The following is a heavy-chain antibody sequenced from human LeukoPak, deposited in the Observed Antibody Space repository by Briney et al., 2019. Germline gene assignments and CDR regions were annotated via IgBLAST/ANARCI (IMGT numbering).Heavy chain of an antibody. V-gene: IGHV3-23*01. CDR2: IAASGGDT. J-gene: IGHJ4*02. CDR1: GFTFSSYS. CDR3: AKVILPRTRGPFDC. D-gene: IGHD1-14*01. Sequence: GGSLRLSCAASGFTFSSYSMNWVRQAPGKGLEWVSSIAASGGDTYYADSVKGRFTVSRDISKNSLYLQMNSLRDEDSAMYYGAKVILPRTRGPFDCLRQGTLVTDCS.